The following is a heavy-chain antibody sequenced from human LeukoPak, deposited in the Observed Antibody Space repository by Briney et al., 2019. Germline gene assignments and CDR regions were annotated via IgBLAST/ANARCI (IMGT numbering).Heavy chain of an antibody. Sequence: SETLSLTCTVSGGSINNYYWSWTRQPAGKGLEWIGRIYTRGSTNYNPSLKSRVTMSVDTSKNQFSLKLSSVTAADTAVYYCARGRYCSADICSGGDAFDIWGQGTMVSVSS. CDR2: IYTRGST. D-gene: IGHD2-15*01. J-gene: IGHJ3*02. CDR1: GGSINNYY. CDR3: ARGRYCSADICSGGDAFDI. V-gene: IGHV4-4*07.